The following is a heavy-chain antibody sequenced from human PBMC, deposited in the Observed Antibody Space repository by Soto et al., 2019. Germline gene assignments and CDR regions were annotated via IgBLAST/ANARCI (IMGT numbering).Heavy chain of an antibody. D-gene: IGHD1-26*01. J-gene: IGHJ5*02. V-gene: IGHV5-51*01. CDR3: ARALYPQWELLRYPFDP. CDR2: INPGDSES. Sequence: HGESLKISCKASGYSFGNYWIGWVRQMPGKGLEWMAIINPGDSESRYSPSFQGQVTISADKSINTAYLQWSSLKASDTAMYYCARALYPQWELLRYPFDPWGQGTLVTVSS. CDR1: GYSFGNYW.